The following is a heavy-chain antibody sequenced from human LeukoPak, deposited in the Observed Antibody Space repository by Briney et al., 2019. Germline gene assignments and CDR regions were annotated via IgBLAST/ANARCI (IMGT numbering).Heavy chain of an antibody. J-gene: IGHJ4*02. Sequence: ASVKVSCKASGYTFTSSYMHWMRQAPGQGLEWMGVINPSGGSTSYAQKFQGRVTMTRDTSTSTVYMELSSLRSEDTAVYYCARVSGMVAAEYYFDYWGQGTLVTVSS. CDR2: INPSGGST. V-gene: IGHV1-46*01. CDR3: ARVSGMVAAEYYFDY. CDR1: GYTFTSSY. D-gene: IGHD2-15*01.